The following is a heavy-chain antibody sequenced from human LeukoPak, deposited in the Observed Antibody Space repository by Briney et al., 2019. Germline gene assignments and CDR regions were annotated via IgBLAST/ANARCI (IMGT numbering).Heavy chain of an antibody. CDR3: ARDLSGWYGDAFDI. CDR2: IYSGGST. J-gene: IGHJ3*02. V-gene: IGHV3-66*01. CDR1: GFTVSSNY. D-gene: IGHD6-19*01. Sequence: GGSLRLSCAASGFTVSSNYMSWVRQAPGKGLEWVSVIYSGGSTYYADSVKGRFTISRDNSKNTLYLQMNSLRAEDTAVYYCARDLSGWYGDAFDIWGQGTMVTVSS.